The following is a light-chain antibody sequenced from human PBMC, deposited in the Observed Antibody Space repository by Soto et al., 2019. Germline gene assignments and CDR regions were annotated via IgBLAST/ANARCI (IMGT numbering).Light chain of an antibody. CDR1: SSDVGGYNF. CDR2: EVS. CDR3: SSYAGNNILV. Sequence: QSALTQPPSASGSPGQSVTISCTGTSSDVGGYNFLSWYQQHPGKAPKLMIYEVSKRPSGVPDRFSGSKSGNTASLTVSGLQAEDVADYYCSSYAGNNILVFGGGTKLTVL. J-gene: IGLJ3*02. V-gene: IGLV2-8*01.